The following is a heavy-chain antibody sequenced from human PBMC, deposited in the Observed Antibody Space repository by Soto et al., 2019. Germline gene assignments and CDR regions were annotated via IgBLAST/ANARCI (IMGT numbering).Heavy chain of an antibody. CDR3: ASAGSPAAILLGWFDP. CDR1: GFTFSSYA. V-gene: IGHV3-30-3*01. D-gene: IGHD2-2*01. Sequence: QVQLVESGGGVVQPGRSLRLSCAASGFTFSSYAMHWVRQAPGKGLEWVAVISYDGGNKYYADSVKGRFTISRDNSKNTLYLQMNSLRAEDTAVYYCASAGSPAAILLGWFDPWGQGTLVTVSS. CDR2: ISYDGGNK. J-gene: IGHJ5*02.